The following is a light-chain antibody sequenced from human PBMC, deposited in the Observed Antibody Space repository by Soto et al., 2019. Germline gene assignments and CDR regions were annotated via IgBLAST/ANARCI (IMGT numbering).Light chain of an antibody. J-gene: IGKJ1*01. CDR3: QQYGSFPGT. V-gene: IGKV3-20*01. CDR1: QALSSSS. CDR2: GAS. Sequence: EILLTQSPGTLSLSPGESGTLSCRAGQALSSSSLAWYQQKPGQAPRLLIYGASTRASGIPDRFSGGGSGTDFTLTIDRLEPEDFAVYYCQQYGSFPGTFGQGTKVDIK.